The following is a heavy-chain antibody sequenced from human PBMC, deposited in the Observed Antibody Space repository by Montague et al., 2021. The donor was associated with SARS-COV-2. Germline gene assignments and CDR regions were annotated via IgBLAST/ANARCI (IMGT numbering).Heavy chain of an antibody. J-gene: IGHJ5*02. V-gene: IGHV4-39*01. Sequence: SETLSPTCTVSGVSISGYTYFWGWIRQPPGKGLEWIASVYYSGSTYYNPSLKSRVTISVDTSKNQSSLQVSSVTAADSAIYYCARHRVASGWNYFDPWGRGTLVTVSS. CDR1: GVSISGYTYF. CDR2: VYYSGST. CDR3: ARHRVASGWNYFDP. D-gene: IGHD1-7*01.